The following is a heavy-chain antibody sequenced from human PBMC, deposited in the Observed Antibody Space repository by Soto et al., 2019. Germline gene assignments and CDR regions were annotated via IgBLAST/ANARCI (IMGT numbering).Heavy chain of an antibody. CDR2: IQSSGST. D-gene: IGHD6-6*01. V-gene: IGHV4-61*01. Sequence: QVQLQESGPGLVKPSETLFLTCTVSGDSVSSGTYYWSWIRQPPGEGLEWIGYIQSSGSTNYNPSLKSRVTISKDRSKTQFSLKLTSVTAVDKALYYCARVGHLCALVDWGQGNLGTVS. J-gene: IGHJ4*02. CDR3: ARVGHLCALVD. CDR1: GDSVSSGTYY.